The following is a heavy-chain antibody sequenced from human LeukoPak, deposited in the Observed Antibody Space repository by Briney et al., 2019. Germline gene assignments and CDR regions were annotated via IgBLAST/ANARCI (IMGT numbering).Heavy chain of an antibody. Sequence: GGSLRLSCAASGFIFKKTWMTWVRQAPGKGLEWVANINDDGKTTNHVDSVKGRFTISRDNARNSLYLQMNSLGAEDTALYYCARDWGYHYDSSDYGGYYFDSWGQGTLVTVSS. CDR1: GFIFKKTW. V-gene: IGHV3-7*01. D-gene: IGHD3-22*01. J-gene: IGHJ4*02. CDR3: ARDWGYHYDSSDYGGYYFDS. CDR2: INDDGKTT.